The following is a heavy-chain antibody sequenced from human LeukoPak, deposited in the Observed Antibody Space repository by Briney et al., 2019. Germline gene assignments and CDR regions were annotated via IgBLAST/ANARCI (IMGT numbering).Heavy chain of an antibody. D-gene: IGHD1-26*01. Sequence: ASVKVSCKASGYTFASYDINWVRQATGQGLEWMGWMNPNSGNTGYAQKFQGRVTMTRDTPISTVYMELSSLTSDDTAVYYCARGARGAGSYFPDYWGQGTPVTVSS. V-gene: IGHV1-8*01. CDR1: GYTFASYD. J-gene: IGHJ4*02. CDR2: MNPNSGNT. CDR3: ARGARGAGSYFPDY.